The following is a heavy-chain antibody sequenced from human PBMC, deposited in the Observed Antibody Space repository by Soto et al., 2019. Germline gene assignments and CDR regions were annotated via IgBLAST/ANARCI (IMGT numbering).Heavy chain of an antibody. CDR3: ARVVPAAYYFDY. Sequence: LSLTCTVSGGSISSGDYYWSWIRQPPGKGLEWVSYITSSGSYTNYADSVKGRFTISRDNAKNSLYLQMNSLRAEDTAVYYCARVVPAAYYFDYWGQGTLVTVS. CDR2: ITSSGSYT. CDR1: GGSISSGDYY. J-gene: IGHJ4*02. D-gene: IGHD2-2*01. V-gene: IGHV3-11*06.